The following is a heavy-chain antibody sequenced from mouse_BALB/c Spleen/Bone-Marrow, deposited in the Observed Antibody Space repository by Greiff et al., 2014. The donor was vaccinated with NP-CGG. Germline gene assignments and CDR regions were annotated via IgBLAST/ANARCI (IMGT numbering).Heavy chain of an antibody. Sequence: EVNLVESGGGLVQPGGSLKLSCAASGFELSRYWMSWVRQAPGKGLEWIGEINPDSRTINYTPSLKERFIISRDNAKNTLYLQMSKVRSEDTALYFCARCGRYGWLAYWGQGTLVTVSA. J-gene: IGHJ3*01. CDR1: GFELSRYW. V-gene: IGHV4-1*02. CDR3: ARCGRYGWLAY. CDR2: INPDSRTI. D-gene: IGHD1-1*02.